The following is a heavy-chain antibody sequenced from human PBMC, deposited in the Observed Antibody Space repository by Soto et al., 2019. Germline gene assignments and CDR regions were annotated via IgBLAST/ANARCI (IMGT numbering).Heavy chain of an antibody. CDR1: GFTFSSYA. Sequence: GGSLRLSCAASGFTFSSYAMHWVRQAPGKGLEWVAVISYDGSNKYYADSVKGRFTISRDNSKNTLYLQMNSLRAEDTAVYYCARDAELPAFDYWGQGTLVTVSS. V-gene: IGHV3-30-3*01. CDR3: ARDAELPAFDY. D-gene: IGHD1-7*01. CDR2: ISYDGSNK. J-gene: IGHJ4*02.